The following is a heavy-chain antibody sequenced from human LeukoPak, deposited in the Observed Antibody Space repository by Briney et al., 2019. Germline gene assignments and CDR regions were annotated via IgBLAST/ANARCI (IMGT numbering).Heavy chain of an antibody. V-gene: IGHV1-18*01. D-gene: IGHD6-19*01. CDR3: ARDRKGQWLNEFDY. J-gene: IGHJ4*02. Sequence: APVKVSCKASGYTFTSYGISWVRQAPGQGLEWMGWISAYNGNTNYAQKLQGRVTMTTDTSTSTAHMELRSLRSDDTAVYYCARDRKGQWLNEFDYWGQGTLVTVSS. CDR1: GYTFTSYG. CDR2: ISAYNGNT.